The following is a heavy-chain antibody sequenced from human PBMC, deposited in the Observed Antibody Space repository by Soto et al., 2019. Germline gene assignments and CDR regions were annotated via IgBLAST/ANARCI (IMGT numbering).Heavy chain of an antibody. V-gene: IGHV1-2*02. Sequence: QVQLVQSGAEVKKPGASVKVSCKASGYTFTGYHMHWVRQAPGQGLEWMGWINPNSGVTIYAQKFQGRVIMTRETPITTAYMELSRLTSDDTAVYYCARRLGLLVTPIPGYWCQEALVTVSS. CDR3: ARRLGLLVTPIPGY. J-gene: IGHJ4*02. CDR2: INPNSGVT. CDR1: GYTFTGYH. D-gene: IGHD2-21*02.